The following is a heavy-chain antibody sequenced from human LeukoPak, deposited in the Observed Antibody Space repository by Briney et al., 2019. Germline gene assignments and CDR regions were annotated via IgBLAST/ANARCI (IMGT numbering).Heavy chain of an antibody. J-gene: IGHJ5*02. CDR1: GYTFTSYD. CDR2: MNPNSGNT. V-gene: IGHV1-8*01. CDR3: ARDHSSGWFSWFDP. D-gene: IGHD6-19*01. Sequence: ASVKVSCKASGYTFTSYDINWVRQATGQGLEGMGWMNPNSGNTGYAQKFQGRVTMARNTSISTAYMELSSLRSEDTAVYYCARDHSSGWFSWFDPWGQGTLVTVSS.